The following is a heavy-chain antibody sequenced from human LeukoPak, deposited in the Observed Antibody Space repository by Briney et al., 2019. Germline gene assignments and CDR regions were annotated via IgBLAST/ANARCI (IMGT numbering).Heavy chain of an antibody. J-gene: IGHJ5*02. CDR3: TGVGATTGWFDP. Sequence: PSETLSLTCTVSGGSISSYYWSWIRQPPGKGLEWIGYIYYSGSTNYNPSLKSRVTISEDTSKNQFSLKLSSVTAADTAVYYCTGVGATTGWFDPWGQGALVTVSS. D-gene: IGHD1-26*01. CDR1: GGSISSYY. V-gene: IGHV4-59*08. CDR2: IYYSGST.